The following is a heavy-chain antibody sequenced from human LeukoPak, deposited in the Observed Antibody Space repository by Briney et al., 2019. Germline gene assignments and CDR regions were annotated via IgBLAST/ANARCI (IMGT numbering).Heavy chain of an antibody. CDR1: GYTFTGYY. Sequence: ASVKVSCKASGYTFTGYYMHWVRQAPGQGLEWMGWINPNSGGTNYAQKFQGRVTMTRGTSISTAYMELSRLRSDDTAVYYCASVGWYYEYYFDYWGQGTLVTVSS. CDR3: ASVGWYYEYYFDY. V-gene: IGHV1-2*02. J-gene: IGHJ4*02. CDR2: INPNSGGT. D-gene: IGHD3-16*01.